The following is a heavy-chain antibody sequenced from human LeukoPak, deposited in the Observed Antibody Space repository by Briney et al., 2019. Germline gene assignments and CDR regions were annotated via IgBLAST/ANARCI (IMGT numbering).Heavy chain of an antibody. V-gene: IGHV3-33*06. CDR3: AKDHSSGWGRDYYYYYMDV. CDR2: IWYDGTNK. Sequence: GGSLRLSCAASGFILSDYGIHWVRQAPGKGLEWVALIWYDGTNKYYGDSVKGRFTISRDNSKNTLYLQMDSLRAEDTAVYYCAKDHSSGWGRDYYYYYMDVWGKGTTVTVSS. D-gene: IGHD6-19*01. J-gene: IGHJ6*03. CDR1: GFILSDYG.